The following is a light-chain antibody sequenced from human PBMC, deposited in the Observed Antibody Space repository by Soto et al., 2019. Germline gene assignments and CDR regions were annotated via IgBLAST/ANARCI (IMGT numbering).Light chain of an antibody. Sequence: VMTQSPLSLPVTSGEPASISCRSSQCLLHSHGYNYGDGDLQKPGQSPRLXIYLGSNRASGVPDRVSGSGSGTDFTLKISRVEAEDVGVYYCMQSLQWPGTFGQGTKVDIK. CDR3: MQSLQWPGT. V-gene: IGKV2-28*01. CDR2: LGS. J-gene: IGKJ1*01. CDR1: QCLLHSHGYNY.